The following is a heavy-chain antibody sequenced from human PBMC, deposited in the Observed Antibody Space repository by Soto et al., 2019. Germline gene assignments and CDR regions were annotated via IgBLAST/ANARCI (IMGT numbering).Heavy chain of an antibody. D-gene: IGHD1-1*01. CDR2: ISAYNGNT. CDR3: ARDWGSGLDRYYFDY. J-gene: IGHJ4*02. V-gene: IGHV1-18*01. Sequence: ASVKVSCKASGYTFTSYGISWVRQAPGQGLEWMGWISAYNGNTNYAQKLQGRVTMTTDTSTSTAYMELRSLRSDDTAVYYCARDWGSGLDRYYFDYWGQGTLVTVSS. CDR1: GYTFTSYG.